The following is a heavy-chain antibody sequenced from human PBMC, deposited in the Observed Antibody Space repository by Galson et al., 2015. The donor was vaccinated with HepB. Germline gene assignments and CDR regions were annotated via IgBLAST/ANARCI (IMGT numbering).Heavy chain of an antibody. CDR3: AKDGGIAVAGGSYFDY. Sequence: LRLSCAASGFTFSSYGMHWVRQAPGKGLEWVAVISYDGSNKYYADSVKGRFTISRDNSKNTLYLQMNSLRAEDTAVYYCAKDGGIAVAGGSYFDYWGQGTLVTVSS. V-gene: IGHV3-30*18. CDR1: GFTFSSYG. D-gene: IGHD6-19*01. CDR2: ISYDGSNK. J-gene: IGHJ4*02.